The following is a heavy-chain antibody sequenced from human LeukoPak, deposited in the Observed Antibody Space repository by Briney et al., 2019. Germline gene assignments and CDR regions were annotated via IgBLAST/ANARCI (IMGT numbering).Heavy chain of an antibody. J-gene: IGHJ6*03. CDR1: GGSFSGYY. CDR3: AKAGSHPPDYYMDV. V-gene: IGHV4-34*01. Sequence: PSETLSLTCAVCGGSFSGYYWSWIRQPPGKGLQGIGEINHSGSTNYNPSLKSRVTISVDTSKNQFSLKLSSVTAADTAVYYCAKAGSHPPDYYMDVWGKGTTVTVSS. CDR2: INHSGST.